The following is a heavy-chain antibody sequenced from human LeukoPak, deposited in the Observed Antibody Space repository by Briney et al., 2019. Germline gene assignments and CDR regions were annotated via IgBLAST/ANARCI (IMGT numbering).Heavy chain of an antibody. CDR2: IYHSGST. D-gene: IGHD4-23*01. J-gene: IGHJ4*02. CDR1: GYSISSGYY. V-gene: IGHV4-38-2*02. Sequence: SETLSLTRTVSGYSISSGYYWGWIRQPPGKGLEWIGSIYHSGSTYYNPSLKSRVTISVDTSKNQFSLKLSSVTAADTAVYYCARELGLGDYGGNPSRADFDYWGQRTLVTVSS. CDR3: ARELGLGDYGGNPSRADFDY.